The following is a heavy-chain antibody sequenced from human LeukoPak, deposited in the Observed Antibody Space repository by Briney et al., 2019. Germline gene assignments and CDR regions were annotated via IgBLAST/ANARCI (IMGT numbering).Heavy chain of an antibody. V-gene: IGHV3-11*04. Sequence: PGGSLRLSCAASGFTFSDYYMSWIRQAPGKGLEWVSYISSSGSTIYYADSVKGRFTLSRDNAKNSLYLQMNSLRAEDTAVYYCARDRRWLRREYNWFDPWGQGTLVTVSS. CDR2: ISSSGSTI. J-gene: IGHJ5*02. D-gene: IGHD5-12*01. CDR3: ARDRRWLRREYNWFDP. CDR1: GFTFSDYY.